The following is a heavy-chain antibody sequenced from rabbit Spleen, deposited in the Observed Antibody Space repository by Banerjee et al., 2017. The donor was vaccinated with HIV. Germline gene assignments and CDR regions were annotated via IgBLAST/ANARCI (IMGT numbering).Heavy chain of an antibody. J-gene: IGHJ6*01. D-gene: IGHD1-1*01. CDR1: GLDFSGDSY. V-gene: IGHV1S40*01. CDR3: ARDTSSSFSSYGMDL. Sequence: QSLEESGGGLVKPGASLTLTSKASGLDFSGDSYDSYMCWVRQAPGKGLEWIACIDIGSSGFTYFASWAKGRFTISKTSSTTVTLEMTSLTAADTATYFCARDTSSSFSSYGMDLWGPGTLVTVS. CDR2: IDIGSSGFT.